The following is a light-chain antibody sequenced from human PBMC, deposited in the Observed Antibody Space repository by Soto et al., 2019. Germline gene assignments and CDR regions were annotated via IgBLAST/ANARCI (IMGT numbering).Light chain of an antibody. Sequence: QSALTQPASVSGSLGQSITISCTGTSADFGGKNYVSWYQQHPGRAPKLILYEVSDRPSGLSNRFSGSKSGNTASLTISGLQPADVADYYCSSYTAVGALEVFGPGTKGTVL. CDR2: EVS. CDR1: SADFGGKNY. CDR3: SSYTAVGALEV. V-gene: IGLV2-14*01. J-gene: IGLJ1*01.